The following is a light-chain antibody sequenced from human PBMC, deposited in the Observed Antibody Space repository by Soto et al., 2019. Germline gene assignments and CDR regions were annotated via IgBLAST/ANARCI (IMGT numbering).Light chain of an antibody. J-gene: IGKJ4*01. Sequence: EIVMTQSPATLSVSPGERATLSCRASQSVSSNLAWYQQKPGQAPRLLIYGASTRATGIPARFSGSGSGTEFTLTISSLQSEDFAVYSCQQYNNWPLTFGGETKVEIK. CDR3: QQYNNWPLT. CDR2: GAS. V-gene: IGKV3-15*01. CDR1: QSVSSN.